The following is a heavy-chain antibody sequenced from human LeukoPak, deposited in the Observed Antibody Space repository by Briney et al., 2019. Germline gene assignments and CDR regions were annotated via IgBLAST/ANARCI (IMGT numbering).Heavy chain of an antibody. CDR2: FDPEDGET. Sequence: ASVKVSCQVSGYTLTELSMHWVRQAPGKGLEWMGGFDPEDGETIYAQKFQGRITMTEDTSTDTAYMELSSLRSEDTAVYYCATGPLGGFWGSYRRPIDYWGQGTLVTVSS. CDR3: ATGPLGGFWGSYRRPIDY. J-gene: IGHJ4*02. V-gene: IGHV1-24*01. D-gene: IGHD3-16*02. CDR1: GYTLTELS.